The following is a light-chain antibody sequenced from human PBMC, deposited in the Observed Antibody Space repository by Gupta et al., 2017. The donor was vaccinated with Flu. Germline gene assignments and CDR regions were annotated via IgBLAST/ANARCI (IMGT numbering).Light chain of an antibody. J-gene: IGKJ3*01. CDR3: QRYGSSPFT. V-gene: IGKV3-20*01. CDR2: GST. Sequence: EIVLTQSPGTLSLSPGERATLSCRASQSVSSSYLAWYQQKPGQAPSLLIYGSTGRASGIPVITLTSSRLEPEYFALYYFQRYGSSPFTFGPGTKVDIK. CDR1: QSVSSSY.